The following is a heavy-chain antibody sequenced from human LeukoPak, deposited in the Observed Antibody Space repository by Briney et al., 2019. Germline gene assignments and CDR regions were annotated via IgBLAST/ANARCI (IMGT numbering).Heavy chain of an antibody. CDR1: GYTFTGYY. CDR3: ARDGYYDSSGYAPYPYFDY. CDR2: INPNSGGT. V-gene: IGHV1-2*02. D-gene: IGHD3-22*01. Sequence: ASVKVSCKASGYTFTGYYMHWVRQAPGQGLEWMGWINPNSGGTNYAQKFQGRVTMTRDTSISTAYMELSRLRSDDTAVCYCARDGYYDSSGYAPYPYFDYWGQGTLVTVSS. J-gene: IGHJ4*02.